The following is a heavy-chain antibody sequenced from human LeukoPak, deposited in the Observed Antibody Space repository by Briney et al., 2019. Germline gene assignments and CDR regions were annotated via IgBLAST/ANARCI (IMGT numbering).Heavy chain of an antibody. D-gene: IGHD3-10*01. J-gene: IGHJ6*03. CDR2: IYHSGST. V-gene: IGHV4-4*02. Sequence: SGTLSLTCAGSGGSISSSNWWRWVRQPPGKGLEWIGEIYHSGSTNYNPYLKSRVTISVDKSKNQFSLKLSSVTAADTAVYYCAGLHITMVRGGQMPRFGSLYYMDVWGKGTTVTISS. CDR1: GGSISSSNW. CDR3: AGLHITMVRGGQMPRFGSLYYMDV.